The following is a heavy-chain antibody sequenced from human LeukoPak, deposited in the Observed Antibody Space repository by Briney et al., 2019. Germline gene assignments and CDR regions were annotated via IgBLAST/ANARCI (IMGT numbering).Heavy chain of an antibody. D-gene: IGHD3-10*01. CDR3: ARHLGSGRQQRFDP. CDR2: IYYSGST. CDR1: GGSISSYY. V-gene: IGHV4-59*08. Sequence: SETLSLTCTVSGGSISSYYWSWLRQPPGKGLEWLGYIYYSGSTNYNLSLKSRVTISVDTSKNQFSLKLSSVTAADTAVYYCARHLGSGRQQRFDPWGQGTLVSVSS. J-gene: IGHJ5*02.